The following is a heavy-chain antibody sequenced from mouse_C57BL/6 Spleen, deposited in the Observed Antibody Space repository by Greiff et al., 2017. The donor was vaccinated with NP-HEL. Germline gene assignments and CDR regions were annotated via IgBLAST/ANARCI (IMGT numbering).Heavy chain of an antibody. Sequence: DVQLVESGGGLVKPGGSLKLSCAASGFTFSDYGMHWVRQAPEKGLERVAYISSGSSTIYYADTVKGRFTISRDNAKNTLFLQMTSLRSEDPAMYYCARMTGPFDYWGQGTTLTVSS. D-gene: IGHD4-1*01. CDR2: ISSGSSTI. J-gene: IGHJ2*01. V-gene: IGHV5-17*01. CDR1: GFTFSDYG. CDR3: ARMTGPFDY.